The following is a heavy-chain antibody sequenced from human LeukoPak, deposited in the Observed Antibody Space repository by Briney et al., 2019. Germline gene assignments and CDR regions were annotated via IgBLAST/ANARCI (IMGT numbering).Heavy chain of an antibody. V-gene: IGHV3-30-3*01. J-gene: IGHJ4*02. CDR2: ISYDGSNK. D-gene: IGHD3-3*01. Sequence: HPGGSLRLSCAASGFTFSNYPMHWVRQAPGEGLEWVAVISYDGSNKYYADSVKGRFTISRDNSKNTLYLQMNSLRAEDTAMYYCARQATEWNFDYWGQGTLVTVSS. CDR3: ARQATEWNFDY. CDR1: GFTFSNYP.